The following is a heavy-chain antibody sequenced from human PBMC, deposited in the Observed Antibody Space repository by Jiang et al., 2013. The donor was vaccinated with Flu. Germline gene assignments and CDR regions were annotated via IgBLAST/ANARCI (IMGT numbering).Heavy chain of an antibody. D-gene: IGHD5-18*01. CDR3: ASLRRGYSYGSDY. J-gene: IGHJ4*02. V-gene: IGHV4-4*02. Sequence: KSRVTISVDKSKNQFSLKLSSVTAADTAVYYCASLRRGYSYGSDYWGQGTLVTVSS.